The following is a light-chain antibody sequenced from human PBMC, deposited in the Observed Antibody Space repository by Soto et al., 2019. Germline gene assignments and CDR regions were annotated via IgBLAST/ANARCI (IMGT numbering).Light chain of an antibody. CDR1: QAISSY. V-gene: IGKV1-8*01. J-gene: IGKJ3*01. CDR2: AAS. CDR3: QQYYSYARP. Sequence: MKHSPSSFSSSTEDRVAITCRASQAISSYLAWYQQKPGKAPKLLIYAASPLQSGVPSRFSGSGSGTHFTLTISCLQPEDLPPYYCQQYYSYARPFGRGTKVDIK.